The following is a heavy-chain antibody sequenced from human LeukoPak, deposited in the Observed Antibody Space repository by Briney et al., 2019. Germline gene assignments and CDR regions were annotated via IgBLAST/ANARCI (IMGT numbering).Heavy chain of an antibody. V-gene: IGHV3-30*18. Sequence: GGSLRLSCAASGFTFSSYGMHWVRQAPGKGLEWVAVISYDGSNKYYADSVKGRFTISRDTSKNTLYLQMNSLRAEDTAVYYCAKEKGNYGSGSYPLPFDCWGQGTLVTVSS. CDR3: AKEKGNYGSGSYPLPFDC. J-gene: IGHJ4*02. D-gene: IGHD3-10*01. CDR1: GFTFSSYG. CDR2: ISYDGSNK.